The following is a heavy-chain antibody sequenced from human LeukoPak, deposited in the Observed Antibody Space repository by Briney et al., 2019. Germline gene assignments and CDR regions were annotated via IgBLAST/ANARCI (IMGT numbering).Heavy chain of an antibody. J-gene: IGHJ6*03. CDR2: IYYSGST. CDR1: GGSISRSSYY. CDR3: ASLPGYCSSTSCWGSDYYYYYMDV. Sequence: PSETLSLTCTVSGGSISRSSYYWGWIRQPPGKGLEWIGSIYYSGSTYYNPSLKSRVTISVDTSKNQFSLKLSSVTAADTAVYYCASLPGYCSSTSCWGSDYYYYYMDVWGKGTTVTVSS. D-gene: IGHD2-2*01. V-gene: IGHV4-39*01.